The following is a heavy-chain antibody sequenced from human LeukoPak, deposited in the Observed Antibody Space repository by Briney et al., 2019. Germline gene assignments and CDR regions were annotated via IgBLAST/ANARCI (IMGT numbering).Heavy chain of an antibody. J-gene: IGHJ4*02. CDR2: IYYSGTT. Sequence: PSETLSLTCTVSGGSISSSSYYWGWIRQPPGKGLEWIGNIYYSGTTYDNPTLKSRVTISVDTSKNQFSLKVSSVTAADTAVYYCARDQRAVTGSSHFDFWGRGTLVTVSS. D-gene: IGHD6-19*01. V-gene: IGHV4-39*07. CDR1: GGSISSSSYY. CDR3: ARDQRAVTGSSHFDF.